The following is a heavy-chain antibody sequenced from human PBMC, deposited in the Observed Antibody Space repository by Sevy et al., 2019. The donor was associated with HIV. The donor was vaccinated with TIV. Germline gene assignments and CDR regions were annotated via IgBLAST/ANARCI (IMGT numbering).Heavy chain of an antibody. D-gene: IGHD3-22*01. CDR2: FDREDGER. CDR3: ATTKEYYASSGYPFDS. Sequence: ASVKVSCKVPGYTLTEFSMHWVRQAPGKGLEWMGTFDREDGERIYSQKFQVRFTMTKDTSTHTAYMELKSLGSEDTAVYYCATTKEYYASSGYPFDSWGQGTLVTVSS. CDR1: GYTLTEFS. J-gene: IGHJ4*02. V-gene: IGHV1-24*01.